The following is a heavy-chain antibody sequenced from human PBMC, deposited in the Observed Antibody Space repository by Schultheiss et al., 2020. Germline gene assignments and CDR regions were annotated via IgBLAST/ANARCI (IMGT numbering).Heavy chain of an antibody. D-gene: IGHD3-10*01. CDR2: IIPILGIA. V-gene: IGHV1-69*04. Sequence: FVKVSCKASGYTFSSYAISWVRQAPGQGLEWMGRIIPILGIANYAQKFQGRVTITADKSTSTAYMELSSLRSEDTAVYYCASDNMVRGVIEADYYYGMDVRGQGTTVTAAS. CDR3: ASDNMVRGVIEADYYYGMDV. J-gene: IGHJ6*02. CDR1: GYTFSSYA.